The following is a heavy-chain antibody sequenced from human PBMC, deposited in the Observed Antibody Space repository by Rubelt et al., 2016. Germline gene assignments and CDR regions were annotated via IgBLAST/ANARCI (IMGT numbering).Heavy chain of an antibody. CDR1: GFTFSSFA. Sequence: GGSLRLSCAASGFTFSSFAMTWVRQAPGKGLEWVSRISGSGGKTYHADSVKGRFTISRDNSKNTLYLQMNSLRAEDTAVYYCVRSRTIFGVVIPYYFDYWGQGSLVTVSS. V-gene: IGHV3-23*01. D-gene: IGHD3-3*01. CDR3: VRSRTIFGVVIPYYFDY. J-gene: IGHJ4*02. CDR2: ISGSGGKT.